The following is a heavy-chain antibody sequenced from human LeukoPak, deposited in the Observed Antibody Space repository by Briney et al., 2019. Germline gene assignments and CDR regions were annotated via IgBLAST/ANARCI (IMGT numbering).Heavy chain of an antibody. CDR2: ISWDGRTT. CDR1: GFTFDDYT. Sequence: GGSLRLSCAASGFTFDDYTMHWVRQAPGKGLEWVSLISWDGRTTHYAGSVKGRFTISRDNSKNSLYLQMSSLRTEDTALYYCAKEAVRGVHYYHYYMDVWGKGTTVTISS. CDR3: AKEAVRGVHYYHYYMDV. J-gene: IGHJ6*03. V-gene: IGHV3-43*01. D-gene: IGHD3-10*01.